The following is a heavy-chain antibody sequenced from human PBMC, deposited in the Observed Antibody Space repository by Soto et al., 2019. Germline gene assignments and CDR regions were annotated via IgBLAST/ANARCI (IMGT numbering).Heavy chain of an antibody. CDR1: GFTISGKKY. CDR3: ATWHEREHAYDF. V-gene: IGHV3-53*01. CDR2: LYDLDGS. Sequence: DVQLVESGGGLIQPGESLRLSCAASGFTISGKKYVAWVRQAPGKGLEWVSALYDLDGSFYAASVKGRFTTSSDSSKTSVYLRMNDLRPDDAAVYYCATWHEREHAYDFWGQGTTVTVSS. J-gene: IGHJ3*01. D-gene: IGHD1-1*01.